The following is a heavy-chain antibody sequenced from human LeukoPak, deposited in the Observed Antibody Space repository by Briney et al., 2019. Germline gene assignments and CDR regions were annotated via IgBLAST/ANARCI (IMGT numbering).Heavy chain of an antibody. CDR2: IYYSGRA. J-gene: IGHJ6*03. CDR3: ARAVRIANYYYYTDV. D-gene: IGHD3-10*02. V-gene: IGHV4-4*02. Sequence: PSETLSLTCAVYGGSISSSNWWSWVRQPPGKGLEWIGEIYYSGRAKYNPSLKSRVSISVDMSKNQFSLKLSSVTAADTAVYYCARAVRIANYYYYTDVWGKGTTVTISS. CDR1: GGSISSSNW.